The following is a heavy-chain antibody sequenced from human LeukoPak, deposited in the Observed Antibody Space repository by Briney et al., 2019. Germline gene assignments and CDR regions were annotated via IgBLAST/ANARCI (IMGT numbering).Heavy chain of an antibody. D-gene: IGHD6-19*01. Sequence: ASVKVSCKASGYTFTGYYMHWLRQAPGQGLEWMGRINPNSGGTNYAQKFQGRVTMTRDTSISTAYMELSRLRSDDTAVYYCARVDGSSSGWFNKEYFQHWGQGTLVTVSS. CDR1: GYTFTGYY. CDR3: ARVDGSSSGWFNKEYFQH. V-gene: IGHV1-2*06. J-gene: IGHJ1*01. CDR2: INPNSGGT.